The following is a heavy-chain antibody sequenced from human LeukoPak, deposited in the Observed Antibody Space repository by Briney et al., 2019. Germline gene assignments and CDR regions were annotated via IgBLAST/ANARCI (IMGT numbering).Heavy chain of an antibody. CDR1: GFTFSSYC. J-gene: IGHJ6*03. D-gene: IGHD3-22*01. Sequence: GGSLRLSCAASGFTFSSYCMNWVRQAPGKGLEWVSYISSSSSTIYYADSVKGRFTISRDNAKNSLYLQMNSLRAEDTAVYYCARDFITLNYYYYMDVWGKGTTATVSS. CDR2: ISSSSSTI. V-gene: IGHV3-48*04. CDR3: ARDFITLNYYYYMDV.